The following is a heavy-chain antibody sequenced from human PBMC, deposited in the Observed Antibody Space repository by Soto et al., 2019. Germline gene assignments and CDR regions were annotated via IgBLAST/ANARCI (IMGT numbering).Heavy chain of an antibody. D-gene: IGHD6-19*01. CDR3: AKASSGWYVDLQH. Sequence: GESLRLSCTASGFTFDDYAMHWVRQAPGKGLEWVSGISWNSGSIGYADSVKGRFTISRDNAKNSLYLQMNSLRAEDTALYYSAKASSGWYVDLQHWGQGTLVTVSS. J-gene: IGHJ1*01. CDR1: GFTFDDYA. CDR2: ISWNSGSI. V-gene: IGHV3-9*01.